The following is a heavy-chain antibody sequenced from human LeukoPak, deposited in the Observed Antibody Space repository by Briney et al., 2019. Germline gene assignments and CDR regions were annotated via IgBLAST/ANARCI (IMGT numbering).Heavy chain of an antibody. CDR2: ISGSGGNT. CDR1: GITLSNYG. CDR3: AKCSSLGSSRYRGGIDP. Sequence: GGSLRLSCAVSGITLSNYGMSWVRQAPGKGLEWVSGISGSGGNTYYADSVKGRFTISRDNSKNTLYLQMNSLRAEDTAVYYCAKCSSLGSSRYRGGIDPWGQGTLVTVSS. J-gene: IGHJ5*02. D-gene: IGHD6-13*01. V-gene: IGHV3-23*01.